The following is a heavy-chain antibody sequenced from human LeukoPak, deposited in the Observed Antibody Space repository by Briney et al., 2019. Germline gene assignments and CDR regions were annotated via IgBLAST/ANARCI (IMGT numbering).Heavy chain of an antibody. D-gene: IGHD3-10*01. CDR1: GGTFSSYA. CDR3: ARVAPYYGSGSYYNLLFDY. CDR2: TIPIFGTA. J-gene: IGHJ4*02. V-gene: IGHV1-69*06. Sequence: ASVKVSCKASGGTFSSYAISWVRQAPGQGLEWMGGTIPIFGTANYAQKFQGRVTITADKSTSTAYMELSSLRSEDTAVYYCARVAPYYGSGSYYNLLFDYWGQGTLVTVSS.